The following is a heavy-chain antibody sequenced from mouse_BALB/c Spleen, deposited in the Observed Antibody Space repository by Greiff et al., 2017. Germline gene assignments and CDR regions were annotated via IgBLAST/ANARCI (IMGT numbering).Heavy chain of an antibody. V-gene: IGHV6-6*02. CDR1: GFTFSNYW. D-gene: IGHD2-3*01. J-gene: IGHJ4*01. CDR3: TRGDGYYDYAMDY. Sequence: EVKLMESGGGLVQPGGSMKLSCVASGFTFSNYWMNWVRQSPEKGLEWVAEIRLKSNNYATHYAESVKGRFTISRDDSKSSVYLQMNNLRAEDTGIYYCTRGDGYYDYAMDYWGQGTSVTVSS. CDR2: IRLKSNNYAT.